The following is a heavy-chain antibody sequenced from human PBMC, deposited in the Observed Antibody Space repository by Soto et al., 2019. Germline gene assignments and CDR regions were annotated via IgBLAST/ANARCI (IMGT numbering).Heavy chain of an antibody. CDR3: ARETYYDFWSGYYIDAFDI. CDR2: ISYDGSNK. V-gene: IGHV3-30-3*01. Sequence: GGSLRLSCAASVFTFSSYAMHWVRQAPGEGLDWVAVISYDGSNKYYADSVRGRFTISRHNSKNTLYLQMNSLRAEDTAVYYWARETYYDFWSGYYIDAFDIWGQGTLVTVSS. J-gene: IGHJ3*02. CDR1: VFTFSSYA. D-gene: IGHD3-3*01.